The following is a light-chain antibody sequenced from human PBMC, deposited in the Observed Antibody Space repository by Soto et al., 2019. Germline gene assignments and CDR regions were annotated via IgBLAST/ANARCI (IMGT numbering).Light chain of an antibody. Sequence: QSVLTQPPSASGSPGQRVTISCSGSSANIGRNYVSWYQQLPGTAPKLLIYNSIQRPSGVPDRFSGSKSGTSASLAISGLRSEDEADYYCAAWDDSLSSWVFGGGTKVTVL. J-gene: IGLJ3*02. CDR3: AAWDDSLSSWV. CDR2: NSI. CDR1: SANIGRNY. V-gene: IGLV1-47*02.